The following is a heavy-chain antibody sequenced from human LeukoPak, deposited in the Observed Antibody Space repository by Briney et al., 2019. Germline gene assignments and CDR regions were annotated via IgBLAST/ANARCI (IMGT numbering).Heavy chain of an antibody. CDR2: VYYIGNT. V-gene: IGHV4-59*12. J-gene: IGHJ2*01. Sequence: PSETLSLTCTVSGDSISNYFWSWIRQSPGKGLEWIGYVYYIGNTNYNPSLKSRVTISVDTSKNQFSLKLSSVTAADTAVYYCARDQGTLWGRGTLVTVSS. CDR3: ARDQGTL. CDR1: GDSISNYF.